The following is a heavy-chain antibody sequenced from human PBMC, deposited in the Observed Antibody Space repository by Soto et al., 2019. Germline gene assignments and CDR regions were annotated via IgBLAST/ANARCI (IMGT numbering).Heavy chain of an antibody. CDR1: GFTFSNFG. V-gene: IGHV3-30*03. Sequence: QVQLVESGGGVVQPGGSLRLSCAASGFTFSNFGMHWVRQAPGKGLEWVAVVFFDGSREFYADSVKGRFSLSRDNSKYTMYLQMSSLRADATAVYYCARDGYCSGIRCDSDNYYGLAVWGRGTRVTGS. D-gene: IGHD2-15*01. CDR3: ARDGYCSGIRCDSDNYYGLAV. CDR2: VFFDGSRE. J-gene: IGHJ6*02.